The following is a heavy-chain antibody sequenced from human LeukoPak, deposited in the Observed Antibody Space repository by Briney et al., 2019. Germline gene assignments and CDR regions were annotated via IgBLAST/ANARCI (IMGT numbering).Heavy chain of an antibody. J-gene: IGHJ5*02. CDR3: ARERYSSSSGFDP. CDR2: IIPILGIA. CDR1: GGTFSSYA. Sequence: SVKVSCKAPGGTFSSYAISWVRQAPGQGLEWMGRIIPILGIANYAQKFQGRVTITADKSTSTAYMELSSLRSEDTAVYYCARERYSSSSGFDPWGQGTLVTVPS. D-gene: IGHD6-6*01. V-gene: IGHV1-69*04.